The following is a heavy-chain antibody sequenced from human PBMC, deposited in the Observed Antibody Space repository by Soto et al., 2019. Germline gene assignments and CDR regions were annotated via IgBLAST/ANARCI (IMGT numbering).Heavy chain of an antibody. CDR1: GGTFSSYT. D-gene: IGHD3-10*01. CDR3: ARDIPAYYYGSGSYDYYYMDV. V-gene: IGHV1-69*04. CDR2: IIPILGIA. J-gene: IGHJ6*03. Sequence: ASVKVSCKASGGTFSSYTISWVRQAPGQGLEWMGRIIPILGIANYAQKFQGRVTITADKSTSTAYMELSSLRSEDTAVYYCARDIPAYYYGSGSYDYYYMDVWGKGTTVTVSS.